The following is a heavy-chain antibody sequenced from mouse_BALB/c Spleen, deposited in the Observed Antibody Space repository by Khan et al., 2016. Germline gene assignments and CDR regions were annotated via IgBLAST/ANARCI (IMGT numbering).Heavy chain of an antibody. CDR1: GFSLSRYS. J-gene: IGHJ1*01. CDR3: ASKDCYFDV. V-gene: IGHV2-6-4*01. CDR2: IWNGGST. Sequence: QVQLKESGPGLVTPSQSLSITCTVSGFSLSRYSVHWLRQPPGKGLEWLGMIWNGGSTDYNSALKSRMSISKDIPKSQVFLKMNSLQTDDTAMYXCASKDCYFDVWGAGTTVTVSA.